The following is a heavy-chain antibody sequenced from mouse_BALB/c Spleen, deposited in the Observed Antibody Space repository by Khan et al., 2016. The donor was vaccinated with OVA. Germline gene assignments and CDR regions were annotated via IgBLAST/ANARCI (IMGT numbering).Heavy chain of an antibody. CDR2: IWGDGST. CDR3: ARAYYGNYREAMDY. J-gene: IGHJ4*01. V-gene: IGHV2-6-7*01. Sequence: QVQLKQSGPGLVAPSQSLSITCTVSGFSLTGYGVNWVRQPPGKGLEWLGMIWGDGSTDYNSALKSRLNLSKDNSKSQVFLKMNSLQTDDTARYYCARAYYGNYREAMDYCGHGPSVTVSS. CDR1: GFSLTGYG. D-gene: IGHD2-10*01.